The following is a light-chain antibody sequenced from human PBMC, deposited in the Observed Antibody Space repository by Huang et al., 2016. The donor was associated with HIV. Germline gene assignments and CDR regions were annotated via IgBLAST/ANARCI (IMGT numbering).Light chain of an antibody. V-gene: IGKV3-11*01. CDR1: QSVATY. J-gene: IGKJ4*01. CDR3: QQRSNWPLT. Sequence: EVVLTQSPPTLSLSPGETGTRSCRASQSVATYLSWYQQRPGQGPRLLIYDTSYRAPGVPARFSGTGSGTDFTLTISSLEPEDLAIYYCQQRSNWPLTFGGGTKVEI. CDR2: DTS.